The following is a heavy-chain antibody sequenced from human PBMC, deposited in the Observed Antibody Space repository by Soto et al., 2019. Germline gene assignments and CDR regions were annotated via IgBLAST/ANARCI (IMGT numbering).Heavy chain of an antibody. V-gene: IGHV4-4*02. Sequence: SETLSLTCGVSGGTIRSPDWWTWVRQPPGKGLEWVGEIFQSGSTNYTPSLVSRVTISLDKSKNQFSLTLTSVKAADSVVYFCARGRGRYSRGWSWFDPWGQGILVTVSS. CDR1: GGTIRSPDW. CDR3: ARGRGRYSRGWSWFDP. CDR2: IFQSGST. J-gene: IGHJ5*02. D-gene: IGHD6-19*01.